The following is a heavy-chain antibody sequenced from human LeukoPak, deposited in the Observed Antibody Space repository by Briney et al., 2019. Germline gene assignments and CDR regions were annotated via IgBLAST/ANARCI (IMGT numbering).Heavy chain of an antibody. J-gene: IGHJ3*02. D-gene: IGHD2-15*01. Sequence: GGSLRLSCAASGFTFSRYSMNWVRQAPGKGLEWVSSISSSSRYIYYADSVKGRFTISRDNAKNSLYLQMNSLRAEDTAVYYCARDSGYCSGGSCYNDAFDIWGQGTMVTVSS. CDR1: GFTFSRYS. CDR2: ISSSSRYI. V-gene: IGHV3-21*01. CDR3: ARDSGYCSGGSCYNDAFDI.